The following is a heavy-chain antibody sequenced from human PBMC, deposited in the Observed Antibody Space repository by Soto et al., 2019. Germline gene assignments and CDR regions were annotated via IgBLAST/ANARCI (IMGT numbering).Heavy chain of an antibody. D-gene: IGHD1-1*01. CDR3: ARDRDWNLDY. V-gene: IGHV1-3*01. Sequence: ASVKVSCKASGYTFTSYAMHWVRQAPGQRLEWMGWIYIDDTKYAQNFQGRVTMTTDTSTSTVYMELRSLRSDDTAVYYCARDRDWNLDYWGQGTPVTVSS. J-gene: IGHJ4*02. CDR2: IYIDDT. CDR1: GYTFTSYA.